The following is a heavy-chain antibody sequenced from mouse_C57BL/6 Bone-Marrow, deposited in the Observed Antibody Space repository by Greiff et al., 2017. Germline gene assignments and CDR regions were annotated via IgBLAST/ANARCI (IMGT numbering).Heavy chain of an antibody. J-gene: IGHJ1*03. CDR1: GFTFSSYA. D-gene: IGHD1-1*01. CDR2: ISDGGSYT. CDR3: AREPVFYGSRDWDFDV. V-gene: IGHV5-4*01. Sequence: EVQGVESGGGLVKPGGSLTLSCAASGFTFSSYAMSWVRQTPEKRLEWVATISDGGSYTYYPDNVKGRFTISITNAKNKLYLQMSHLKSDDTAMYYCAREPVFYGSRDWDFDVWGTGTTVTVSS.